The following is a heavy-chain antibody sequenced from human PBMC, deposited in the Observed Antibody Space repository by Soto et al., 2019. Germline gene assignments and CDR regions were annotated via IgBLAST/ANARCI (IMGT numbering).Heavy chain of an antibody. CDR3: ARENLWFGELSGWFDP. J-gene: IGHJ5*02. CDR2: IYYSGST. Sequence: SETLSLTCTVSGGSISSYYWSWIRQPPGKGLEWIGYIYYSGSTNYNPSLKSRVTISVDTSKNQFSLELSSVTAADTAVYYCARENLWFGELSGWFDPWGQGTLVTVSS. CDR1: GGSISSYY. V-gene: IGHV4-59*01. D-gene: IGHD3-10*01.